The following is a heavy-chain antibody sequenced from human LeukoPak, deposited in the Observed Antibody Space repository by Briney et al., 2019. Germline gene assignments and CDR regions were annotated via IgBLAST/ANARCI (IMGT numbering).Heavy chain of an antibody. D-gene: IGHD6-13*01. V-gene: IGHV4-39*07. CDR1: GGSISSSSYY. Sequence: SETLSLTCTVSGGSISSSSYYWGWIRQPPGKGLEWIGSIYYSGSTNYNPSLKSRVTISVDTSKNQFSLKLSSVTAADTAVYYCARDWPAAATRRYYYYYGMDVWGQGTTVTVSS. CDR3: ARDWPAAATRRYYYYYGMDV. J-gene: IGHJ6*02. CDR2: IYYSGST.